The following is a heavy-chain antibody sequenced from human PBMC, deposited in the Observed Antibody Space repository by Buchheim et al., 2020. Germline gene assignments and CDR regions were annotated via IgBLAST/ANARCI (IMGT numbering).Heavy chain of an antibody. Sequence: QEQLQQWGAGLLKPSETLSLTCAVYGGSFSGYYWSWIRQPPGKGLEWIGEINHSGSTNYNPSLKSRVTISVDTSKNQFSLTLGSVTAADTAVYYCARPKYSSSWYAYWGQGT. D-gene: IGHD6-13*01. J-gene: IGHJ4*02. CDR3: ARPKYSSSWYAY. CDR1: GGSFSGYY. V-gene: IGHV4-34*01. CDR2: INHSGST.